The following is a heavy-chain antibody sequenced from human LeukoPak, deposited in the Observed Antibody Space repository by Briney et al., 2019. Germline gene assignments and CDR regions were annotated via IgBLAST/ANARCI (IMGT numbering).Heavy chain of an antibody. J-gene: IGHJ3*02. D-gene: IGHD1-26*01. CDR2: IYSGGST. Sequence: GGSLSLSCAASGFTVSSNYMSWVRQAPGKGLEWVSVIYSGGSTYYADSVKGRFTISRDNSKNTLYLQMNSLRAEDTAVYYCARERGGSWDAFDIWGQGTMVTVSS. V-gene: IGHV3-66*02. CDR1: GFTVSSNY. CDR3: ARERGGSWDAFDI.